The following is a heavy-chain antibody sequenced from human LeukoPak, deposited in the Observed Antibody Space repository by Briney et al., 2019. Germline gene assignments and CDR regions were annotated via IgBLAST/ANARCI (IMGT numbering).Heavy chain of an antibody. J-gene: IGHJ4*02. V-gene: IGHV4-59*01. CDR3: ARDRDSGSFEFYY. D-gene: IGHD1-26*01. CDR1: GGSISSYY. Sequence: SATPSLTCTGTGGSISSYYRSWIRQPPGNGLDWIGYIYYSGSTNYNPPLKRRVTIPVDTSKNQFSLKLSSVTAADTAVYYCARDRDSGSFEFYYWGQGTLVTVSS. CDR2: IYYSGST.